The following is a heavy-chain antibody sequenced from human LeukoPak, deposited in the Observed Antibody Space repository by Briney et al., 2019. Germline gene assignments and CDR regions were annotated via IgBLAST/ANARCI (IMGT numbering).Heavy chain of an antibody. J-gene: IGHJ4*02. CDR1: GFTFSSYS. CDR2: ISSSSSSTI. CDR3: ARDRIQLFAPSGDY. V-gene: IGHV3-48*04. D-gene: IGHD5-18*01. Sequence: PGGSLRLSCAASGFTFSSYSMNWVRQAPGKGLEWVSSISSSSSSTIYYADSVKGRFTISRDNAKNSLYLQMNSLRAEDTAVYYCARDRIQLFAPSGDYWGQGTLVTVSS.